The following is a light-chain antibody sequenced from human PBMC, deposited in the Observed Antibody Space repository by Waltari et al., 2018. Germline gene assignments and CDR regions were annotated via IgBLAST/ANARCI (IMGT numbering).Light chain of an antibody. CDR2: GAS. V-gene: IGKV1-16*01. CDR3: QQSYSTPQT. CDR1: QGISKF. J-gene: IGKJ1*01. Sequence: DIQMTQSPSSLAASVGDRVTITGLAIQGISKFLAWFRQKPGKAPESLIYGASSLKSGVPSRFSGSGSGTDFTLTISSLQPEDFATYYCQQSYSTPQTFGQGTKVEIK.